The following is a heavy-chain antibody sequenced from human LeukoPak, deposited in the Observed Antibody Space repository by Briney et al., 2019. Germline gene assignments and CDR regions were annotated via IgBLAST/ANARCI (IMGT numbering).Heavy chain of an antibody. J-gene: IGHJ5*02. D-gene: IGHD3-10*01. Sequence: PGGSLRLSCAASGFSFRNYAMSWVRQAPGKGLEWVSSISDSGNKIYYADSVKGRFTISRDNSKNILYLEMNSLGAEDTALYYCARTIWFGDLSDYFDPWGQGTLVTVSS. CDR2: ISDSGNKI. CDR1: GFSFRNYA. V-gene: IGHV3-23*01. CDR3: ARTIWFGDLSDYFDP.